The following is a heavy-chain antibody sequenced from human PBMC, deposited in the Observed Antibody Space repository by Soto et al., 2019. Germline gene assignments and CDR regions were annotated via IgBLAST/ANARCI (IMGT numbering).Heavy chain of an antibody. J-gene: IGHJ3*01. CDR1: GGTFSTSG. V-gene: IGHV1-69*01. Sequence: QVHLVQSGAEMKKPGSSVRVSCEASGGTFSTSGFGWVRQAPGQGLEWMGGIIPIFGASNYAPKFQGRITIGADASTSTAYLEMSGLKSDDTATYYCARGPRSGRAHDAFDVWGPGTLIIVSS. CDR2: IIPIFGAS. D-gene: IGHD2-15*01. CDR3: ARGPRSGRAHDAFDV.